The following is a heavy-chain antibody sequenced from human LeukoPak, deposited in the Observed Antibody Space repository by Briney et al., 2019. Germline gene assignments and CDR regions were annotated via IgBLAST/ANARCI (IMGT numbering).Heavy chain of an antibody. CDR3: ARERGSSWYTQSSQYYYYYYMDV. V-gene: IGHV4-59*12. CDR1: GGSISSYY. CDR2: IYYSGST. Sequence: SETLSLTCTVSGGSISSYYWSWIRQPPGKGLEWIGYIYYSGSTNYNPSLKSRVTISVDTSKNQFSLKLSSVTAADTAVYYCARERGSSWYTQSSQYYYYYYMDVWGKGTTVTVSS. D-gene: IGHD6-13*01. J-gene: IGHJ6*03.